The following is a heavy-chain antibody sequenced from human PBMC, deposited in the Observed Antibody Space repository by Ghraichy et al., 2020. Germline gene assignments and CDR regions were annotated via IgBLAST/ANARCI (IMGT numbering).Heavy chain of an antibody. Sequence: GGSLRLSCAASGFTFSSYSMNWVRQAPGKGLEWVSYISSSSSTIYYADSVKGRFTISRDNAKNSLCLQMNSLRDEDTAVYYCARDPRGWDGDYSFDYWGQGTLVTVSS. CDR3: ARDPRGWDGDYSFDY. J-gene: IGHJ4*02. V-gene: IGHV3-48*02. CDR2: ISSSSSTI. CDR1: GFTFSSYS. D-gene: IGHD4-17*01.